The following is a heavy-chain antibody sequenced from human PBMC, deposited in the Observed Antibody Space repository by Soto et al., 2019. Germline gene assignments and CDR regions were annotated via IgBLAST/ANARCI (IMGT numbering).Heavy chain of an antibody. Sequence: EVQLVESGGGLVRPGGSLRLSCAASGFTFSGYWMNWVRQAPGKGLEWVANIKQDGSEEYYVGSVKGRFTISRDNAKNSLYLQMNRLRGEDTAVYYCARAPHGMDVWGQGTTVTVSS. CDR3: ARAPHGMDV. CDR2: IKQDGSEE. V-gene: IGHV3-7*03. J-gene: IGHJ6*02. CDR1: GFTFSGYW.